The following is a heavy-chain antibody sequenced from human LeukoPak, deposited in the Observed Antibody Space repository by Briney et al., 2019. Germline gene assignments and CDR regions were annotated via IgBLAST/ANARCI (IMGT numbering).Heavy chain of an antibody. CDR2: IYYSGST. CDR3: ARATSDSSGYYYFDY. CDR1: GGSISYY. J-gene: IGHJ4*02. Sequence: SETLSLTCTVAGGSISYYWSWIRQPPGKGLEWIGYIYYSGSTNYNPSLKSRVTISVDTSNNQFSLKLSSVTAADTAVYYCARATSDSSGYYYFDYWGQGTLVTVSS. D-gene: IGHD3-22*01. V-gene: IGHV4-59*01.